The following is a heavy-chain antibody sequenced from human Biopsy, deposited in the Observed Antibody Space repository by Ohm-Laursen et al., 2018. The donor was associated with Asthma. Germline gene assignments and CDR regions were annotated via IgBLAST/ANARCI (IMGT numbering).Heavy chain of an antibody. Sequence: SLRLSCAASGFTFSNAWMSWVRQAPGKGLEWLSYINNSSSIIYYADSVKGRFTISRDNAKNSLFLQMNSLRDEDTAVYYCARGYCRDDACYSPPDYWGQGTLVTVSS. V-gene: IGHV3-48*02. D-gene: IGHD2-15*01. CDR3: ARGYCRDDACYSPPDY. CDR2: INNSSSII. CDR1: GFTFSNAW. J-gene: IGHJ4*02.